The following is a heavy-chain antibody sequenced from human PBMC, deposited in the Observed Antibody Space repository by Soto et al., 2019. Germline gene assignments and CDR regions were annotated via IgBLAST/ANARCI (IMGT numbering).Heavy chain of an antibody. CDR2: IYHSGST. Sequence: QLQLQESGSGLVKPSQTLSLTCAVSGGSISSGGYSWSWIRQPPGKGLEWIGYIYHSGSTYYNPSLKSRVTISVDRSKNQFTLKLRSLTAADRAVYYCASGSSWTPNGMDVWVQGTTVTVSS. J-gene: IGHJ6*01. CDR1: GGSISSGGYS. D-gene: IGHD6-13*01. CDR3: ASGSSWTPNGMDV. V-gene: IGHV4-30-2*01.